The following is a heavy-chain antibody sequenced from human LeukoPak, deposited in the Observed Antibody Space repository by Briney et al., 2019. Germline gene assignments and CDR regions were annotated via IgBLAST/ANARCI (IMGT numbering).Heavy chain of an antibody. Sequence: ASETLSLTCTVSGGSISSSSYYWGWIRQPPGKGLEWIGSIYYSGSTYYNPSLKSRVTISVDTSKNQFSLKLSSVTAADTAVYYCARGVSGSYWYWGQGTLVTVSS. V-gene: IGHV4-39*01. CDR1: GGSISSSSYY. CDR2: IYYSGST. D-gene: IGHD1-26*01. J-gene: IGHJ4*02. CDR3: ARGVSGSYWY.